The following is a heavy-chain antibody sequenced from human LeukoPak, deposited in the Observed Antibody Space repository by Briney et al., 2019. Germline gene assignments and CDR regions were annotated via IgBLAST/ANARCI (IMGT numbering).Heavy chain of an antibody. CDR3: ARAVIGPDY. V-gene: IGHV3-30*04. D-gene: IGHD3-16*02. J-gene: IGHJ4*02. Sequence: GRSLRLSCAASGCTFRSYAMHWVRQAPGKGLERVAVISYDGSNKYYADSVKGRFTISRDNSKNTLYLQMNSLRAEDTAVYYCARAVIGPDYWGQGTLVTVSS. CDR1: GCTFRSYA. CDR2: ISYDGSNK.